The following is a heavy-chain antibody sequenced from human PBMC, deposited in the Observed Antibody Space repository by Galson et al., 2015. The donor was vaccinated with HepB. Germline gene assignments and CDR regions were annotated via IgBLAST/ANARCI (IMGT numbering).Heavy chain of an antibody. D-gene: IGHD2-2*01. CDR3: ARGSRIGYCSSTSCYGSNWFDP. V-gene: IGHV1-3*01. Sequence: SVKVSCKASGYTFTSYAMHWVRQAPGQRLEWMGWINAGNGNTKYSQKFQGRVTITRDTSASTAYMELSSLRSEDTAVYYCARGSRIGYCSSTSCYGSNWFDPWGQGTLVTVSS. CDR1: GYTFTSYA. J-gene: IGHJ5*02. CDR2: INAGNGNT.